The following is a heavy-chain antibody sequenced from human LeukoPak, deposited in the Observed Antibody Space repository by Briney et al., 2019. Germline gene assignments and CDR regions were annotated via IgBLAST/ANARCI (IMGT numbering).Heavy chain of an antibody. V-gene: IGHV3-53*01. CDR1: GGSISSSSYY. CDR3: AGSPPLEYYYYTSGHYCAY. J-gene: IGHJ4*02. CDR2: IYTGGST. Sequence: ETLSLTCTVSGGSISSSSYYWGWIRQPPGKGLEWVSVIYTGGSTYYADSVKGRFTISRDSSQNTLYLQMNSLRADDTAVYYCAGSPPLEYYYYTSGHYCAYWGQGTLVTVSS. D-gene: IGHD3-22*01.